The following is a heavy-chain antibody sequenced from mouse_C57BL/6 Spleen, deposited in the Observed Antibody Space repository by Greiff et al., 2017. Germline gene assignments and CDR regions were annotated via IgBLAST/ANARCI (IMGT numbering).Heavy chain of an antibody. CDR3: LMTTVGFAY. V-gene: IGHV1-18*01. D-gene: IGHD1-1*01. Sequence: VQLQQSGPELVKPGASVKIPCKASGYTFTDYNMDWVRQSHGKSLEWIGDINPNNGGTIYNQKFKGKATLTVDKSSSTAYMELRSLTSEDTAVYYCLMTTVGFAYWGQGTLVTVSA. J-gene: IGHJ3*01. CDR2: INPNNGGT. CDR1: GYTFTDYN.